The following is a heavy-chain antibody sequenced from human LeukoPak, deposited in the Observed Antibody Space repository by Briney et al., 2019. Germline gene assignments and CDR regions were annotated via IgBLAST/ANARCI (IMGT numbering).Heavy chain of an antibody. CDR3: ARLDNARGAFDY. D-gene: IGHD2-2*03. CDR1: GGSVSSYF. V-gene: IGHV4-59*02. Sequence: AETLSLTCTVSGGSVSSYFCSWIRQPPGKGLEWIGYMYYSGSTNYNPSLKSRVTMSVDTSKNQFSLQLSSVTAADTAVYYCARLDNARGAFDYWGQGTLVTVSS. J-gene: IGHJ4*02. CDR2: MYYSGST.